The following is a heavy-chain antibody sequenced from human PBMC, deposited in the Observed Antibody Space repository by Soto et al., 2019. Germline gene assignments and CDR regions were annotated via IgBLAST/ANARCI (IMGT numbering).Heavy chain of an antibody. CDR3: ARELWQQLVRYFDY. V-gene: IGHV3-33*01. Sequence: QVQLVESGGGVVQPGRSLRLSCAASGFTFSSYGMHWVRQAPGKGLEWVAVIWYDGSNKYYADSVKGRFTIARDNSKNTLYLQMNCLRAEDTAVYYCARELWQQLVRYFDYWGQGTLVTVSS. J-gene: IGHJ4*02. CDR2: IWYDGSNK. CDR1: GFTFSSYG. D-gene: IGHD6-13*01.